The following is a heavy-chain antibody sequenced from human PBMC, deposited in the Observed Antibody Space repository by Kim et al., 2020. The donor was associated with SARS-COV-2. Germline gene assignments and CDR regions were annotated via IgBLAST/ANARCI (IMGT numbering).Heavy chain of an antibody. Sequence: KGRFTISRDNAKNSLYLQMNSLRAEDTAVYYCARQYCRGGSCYSGDAFDIWGQGTMVTVSS. CDR3: ARQYCRGGSCYSGDAFDI. D-gene: IGHD2-15*01. V-gene: IGHV3-48*03. J-gene: IGHJ3*02.